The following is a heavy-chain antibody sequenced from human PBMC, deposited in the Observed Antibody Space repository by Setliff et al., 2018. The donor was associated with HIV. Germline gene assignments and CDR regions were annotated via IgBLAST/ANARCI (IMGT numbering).Heavy chain of an antibody. J-gene: IGHJ4*02. D-gene: IGHD3-3*01. CDR3: ASLFRLSGFWISFLPDY. Sequence: PSETLSLTCTVSGDSVSRSNYYWAWIRQPPGKGLEWIGSIDYNEITYHNPSLKSRVTLSVDTPKNQFSLYLSSVTASDTAVYYCASLFRLSGFWISFLPDYWGQGILVTVSS. CDR1: GDSVSRSNYY. CDR2: IDYNEIT. V-gene: IGHV4-39*01.